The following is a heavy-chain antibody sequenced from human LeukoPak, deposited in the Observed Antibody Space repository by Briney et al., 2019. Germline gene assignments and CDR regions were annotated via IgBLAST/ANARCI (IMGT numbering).Heavy chain of an antibody. D-gene: IGHD4-11*01. CDR2: IYYCGST. CDR1: GDSTSSYY. V-gene: IGHV4-59*01. Sequence: SETLSLTCTVSGDSTSSYYWSWIRQPPGKGLEWIGYIYYCGSTNYNPSLKSRVTMSVDTSKNQFSLRLSSVTAADTAMYYCASSNLFHPYLYFDLWGRGTLVTVAS. CDR3: ASSNLFHPYLYFDL. J-gene: IGHJ2*01.